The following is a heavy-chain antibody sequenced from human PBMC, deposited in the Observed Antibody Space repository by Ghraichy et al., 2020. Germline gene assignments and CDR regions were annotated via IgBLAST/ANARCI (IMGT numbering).Heavy chain of an antibody. CDR2: IKPDGSEK. CDR1: GFTFSSYW. CDR3: ARGDYHDSSSYYIDAFDI. J-gene: IGHJ3*02. V-gene: IGHV3-7*01. Sequence: GESLNISCVASGFTFSSYWMSWVRQAPGKGLEWVANIKPDGSEKFYVDSVKGRFTLSRDNAKNSLYLQMNSLRAEDTAVYYCARGDYHDSSSYYIDAFDIWGQGTVVTVSS. D-gene: IGHD3-22*01.